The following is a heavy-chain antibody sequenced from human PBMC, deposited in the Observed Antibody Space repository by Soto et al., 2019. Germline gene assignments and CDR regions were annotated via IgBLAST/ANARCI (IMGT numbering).Heavy chain of an antibody. J-gene: IGHJ4*02. CDR3: TTDDPINKN. Sequence: GSLRLSCAASGFTFSNAWMSWVRQAPGKGLEWVGRIKSKTNGGTTDYAAPVTDRFIISRDDSKNTLYLQMNSLKTEDTAVYYCTTDDPINKNWGQGTLVTVSS. CDR1: GFTFSNAW. V-gene: IGHV3-15*01. CDR2: IKSKTNGGTT.